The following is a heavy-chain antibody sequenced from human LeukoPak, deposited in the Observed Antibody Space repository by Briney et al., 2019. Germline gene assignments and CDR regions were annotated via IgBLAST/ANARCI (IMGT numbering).Heavy chain of an antibody. CDR2: ISAYNGNT. CDR3: ARDRGYYYGSGISDY. V-gene: IGHV1-18*01. D-gene: IGHD3-10*01. Sequence: GASMKVSCKASGYTFTSYGISWVRQAPGQGLEWMGWISAYNGNTNYAQKLQGRVTMTTDTSTSTAYMELRSLRSDDTAVYYCARDRGYYYGSGISDYWGQGTLVTVSS. J-gene: IGHJ4*02. CDR1: GYTFTSYG.